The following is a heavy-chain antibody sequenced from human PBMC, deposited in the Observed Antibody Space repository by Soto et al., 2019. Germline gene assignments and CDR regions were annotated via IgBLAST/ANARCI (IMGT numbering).Heavy chain of an antibody. J-gene: IGHJ4*02. D-gene: IGHD2-21*01. CDR1: GGSISSGGYC. CDR3: ARGLNCGHHDY. Sequence: SETLSLTCTVSGGSISSGGYCWSWIRQHPGKDLEWIGYIYYSGSTYYNPSLKSRVTISVDTSKNQFSLKLSSVTAADTAVYYCARGLNCGHHDYWGQGTLVTGSS. V-gene: IGHV4-31*03. CDR2: IYYSGST.